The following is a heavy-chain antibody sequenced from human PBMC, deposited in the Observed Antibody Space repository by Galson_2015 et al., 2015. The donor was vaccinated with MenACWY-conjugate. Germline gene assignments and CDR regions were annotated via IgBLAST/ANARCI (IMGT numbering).Heavy chain of an antibody. D-gene: IGHD4-17*01. CDR3: EKYEHPYDTTHSAVHYGQDAFDN. J-gene: IGHJ3*02. Sequence: SLRLSCAASGFTFSSYRMNWVRQVPGKGLEWVSSISSSSSYIYYAGSVKSRFTIFRYNAKNSLYLQMNSLRAEDTAVYYCEKYEHPYDTTHSAVHYGQDAFDNWSQGTMVTVSS. V-gene: IGHV3-21*01. CDR1: GFTFSSYR. CDR2: ISSSSSYI.